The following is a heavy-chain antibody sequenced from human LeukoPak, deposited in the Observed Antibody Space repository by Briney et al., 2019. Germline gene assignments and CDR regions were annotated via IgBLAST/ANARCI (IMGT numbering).Heavy chain of an antibody. CDR1: GFTFSNYA. Sequence: PGGSLRLSCAASGFTFSNYAMHWVRQAPGKGLEWVALIYSGGSTYYADSVKGRFTTSRDNSKNTVYLQMNSPRAEDTAVYYCARNIPVTRWGYWGQGTLVTVSS. V-gene: IGHV3-66*01. CDR3: ARNIPVTRWGY. D-gene: IGHD2-21*01. J-gene: IGHJ4*02. CDR2: IYSGGST.